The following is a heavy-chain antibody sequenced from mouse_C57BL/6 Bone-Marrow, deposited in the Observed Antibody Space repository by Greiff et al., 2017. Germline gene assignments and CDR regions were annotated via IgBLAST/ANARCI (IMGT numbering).Heavy chain of an antibody. Sequence: VQLKQSGAELVRPGASVKLSCTASGFNIKDYYMHWVKQRPEQGLEWIGRIDPEDGDTEYAPKFQGKATMTAATSSNTAYLQLSSLTSEDTAVYYGTTGDGSRAGRFAYWGQGTLVTVSA. CDR2: IDPEDGDT. CDR3: TTGDGSRAGRFAY. J-gene: IGHJ3*01. D-gene: IGHD1-1*01. V-gene: IGHV14-1*01. CDR1: GFNIKDYY.